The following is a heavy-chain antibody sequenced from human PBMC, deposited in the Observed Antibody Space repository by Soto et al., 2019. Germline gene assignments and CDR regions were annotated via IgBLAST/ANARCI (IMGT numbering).Heavy chain of an antibody. CDR1: GGSLSSGGYS. Sequence: LSLTCAVSGGSLSSGGYSWSWIRQPPGKGLEWIGYIYHSGSTYYNPSLKSRVTISVDRSKNQFSLKLSSVTAADTAVYYCARSGDDSPYYFDYWGQGTLVTVSS. D-gene: IGHD3-22*01. CDR3: ARSGDDSPYYFDY. CDR2: IYHSGST. J-gene: IGHJ4*02. V-gene: IGHV4-30-2*01.